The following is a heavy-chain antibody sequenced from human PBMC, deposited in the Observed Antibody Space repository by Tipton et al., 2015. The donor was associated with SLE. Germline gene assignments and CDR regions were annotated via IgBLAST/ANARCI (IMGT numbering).Heavy chain of an antibody. J-gene: IGHJ4*02. CDR1: GFTFANYA. V-gene: IGHV3-23*01. CDR2: ISGSGDRT. CDR3: AKDLNRVATSPFDY. Sequence: SLRLSCAASGFTFANYAMSWVRQAPGKGLEWVSAISGSGDRTYYADSVKGHFTISRDNSKNTLYLQMNSLRVEDTAVYYCAKDLNRVATSPFDYLGQGTLVTVSS. D-gene: IGHD5-12*01.